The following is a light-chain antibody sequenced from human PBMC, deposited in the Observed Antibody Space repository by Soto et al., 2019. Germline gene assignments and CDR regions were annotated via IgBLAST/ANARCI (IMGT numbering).Light chain of an antibody. CDR2: GAS. J-gene: IGKJ5*01. CDR1: QSVSNN. Sequence: ETVMTQSPATLSVSPGERVTLSCRAGQSVSNNLAWYQQKPGQAPRLLIYGASTRATGIPARFSGSGSGTEFTLTISSLQSEDFAVYYCQQYQNWPPITFGQGTRLEIE. V-gene: IGKV3-15*01. CDR3: QQYQNWPPIT.